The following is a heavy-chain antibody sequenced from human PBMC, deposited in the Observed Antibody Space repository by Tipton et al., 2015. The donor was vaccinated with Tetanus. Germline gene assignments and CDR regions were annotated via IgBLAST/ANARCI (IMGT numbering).Heavy chain of an antibody. Sequence: QLVQSGAEVKKPGSSVKVSCKASGGTFSNYAISWVRQAPGQGLEWMGGIIPIFGTANYAQKFQGRVTITADESTSTAYMELSSLRSEDTAVYYCAREGTGGSHHALDIWGQGTMVTVSS. J-gene: IGHJ3*02. V-gene: IGHV1-69*01. CDR1: GGTFSNYA. CDR3: AREGTGGSHHALDI. CDR2: IIPIFGTA. D-gene: IGHD5-12*01.